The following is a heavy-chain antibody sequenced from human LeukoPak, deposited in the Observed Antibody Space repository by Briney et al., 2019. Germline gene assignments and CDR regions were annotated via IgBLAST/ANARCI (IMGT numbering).Heavy chain of an antibody. V-gene: IGHV3-7*01. CDR2: IKQDGSEK. J-gene: IGHJ4*02. CDR3: AREIRPPPGDFWSD. D-gene: IGHD3-3*01. Sequence: QPGRSLRLSCAASGFTFSSYAMHWVRQAPGKGLEWVANIKQDGSEKYYVDSVKGRFTISRDNAKNSLYLQMNSLRAEDTAVYYCAREIRPPPGDFWSDWGQGTLVTVSS. CDR1: GFTFSSYA.